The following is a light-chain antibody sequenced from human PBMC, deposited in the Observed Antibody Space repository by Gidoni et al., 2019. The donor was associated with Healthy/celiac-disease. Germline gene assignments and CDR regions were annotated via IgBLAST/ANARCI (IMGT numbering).Light chain of an antibody. Sequence: AIRMTQSPSSFSASTGDRVTITCRASQGISSYLAWYQQKPGKAPKLLIYAASTLQSGVPSRFSGSGSGTEFTLTISCLQSEDFATYYCQQYYSYPWTFGQGTKVEFK. CDR3: QQYYSYPWT. J-gene: IGKJ1*01. CDR2: AAS. CDR1: QGISSY. V-gene: IGKV1-8*01.